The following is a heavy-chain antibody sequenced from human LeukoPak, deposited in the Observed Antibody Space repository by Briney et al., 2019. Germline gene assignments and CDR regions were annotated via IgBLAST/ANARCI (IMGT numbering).Heavy chain of an antibody. J-gene: IGHJ6*02. CDR3: AKDLDNGSGTRYYYYGMDV. D-gene: IGHD3-10*01. V-gene: IGHV3-30*18. CDR2: ISYDGSNK. Sequence: PGGSLRLSCAASGFTFSSYGMHWVRQAPGKGLEWVAVISYDGSNKYYADSVKGRFTNPRDNSKNTLYLQMNSLRAEDTAVYYCAKDLDNGSGTRYYYYGMDVWGQGTTVTVSS. CDR1: GFTFSSYG.